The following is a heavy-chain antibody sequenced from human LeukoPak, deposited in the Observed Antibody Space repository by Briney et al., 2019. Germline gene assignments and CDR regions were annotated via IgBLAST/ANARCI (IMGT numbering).Heavy chain of an antibody. Sequence: GGPLRLSCAASGITVSSNYMTWVRQAPGKGLEWVSVIYSGGSTYYADSVKGRFTVSRDNSKNTLYLQMNSLRGEDTAVYYCARDDSGYGGFDYWGQGTLVTVSS. CDR2: IYSGGST. CDR1: GITVSSNY. D-gene: IGHD5-12*01. J-gene: IGHJ4*02. CDR3: ARDDSGYGGFDY. V-gene: IGHV3-66*01.